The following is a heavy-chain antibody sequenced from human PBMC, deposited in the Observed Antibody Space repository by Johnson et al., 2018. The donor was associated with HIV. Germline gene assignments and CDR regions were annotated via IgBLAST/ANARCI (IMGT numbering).Heavy chain of an antibody. J-gene: IGHJ3*02. V-gene: IGHV3-30*02. D-gene: IGHD2-21*02. Sequence: VQLVESGGGVVHPGESLRLSCEASGFTFSSYGLHWVRQAPGKGLEWVAFIRYDGSNKYYADSVRGRFTITRDNSKNTLYLQMNSLRPEDTAVYYCAKVADPYCGGDCYSWLFAFDIWGQGTMVTVSS. CDR3: AKVADPYCGGDCYSWLFAFDI. CDR1: GFTFSSYG. CDR2: IRYDGSNK.